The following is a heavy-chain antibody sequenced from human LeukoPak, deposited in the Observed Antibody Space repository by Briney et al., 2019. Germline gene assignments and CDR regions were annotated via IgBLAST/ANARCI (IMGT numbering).Heavy chain of an antibody. Sequence: GGSLRLSGAASGFTFSSYGMNWVRQAPGKGLEWVASISSSSSYIYYEDSVKGRFTISSNLSKNNPYLTMKRLRVEDTAVYYCEKDSEGGSYRPRQFDYWGQGTLVTVSS. CDR2: ISSSSSYI. CDR1: GFTFSSYG. J-gene: IGHJ4*02. D-gene: IGHD3-16*02. CDR3: EKDSEGGSYRPRQFDY. V-gene: IGHV3-21*04.